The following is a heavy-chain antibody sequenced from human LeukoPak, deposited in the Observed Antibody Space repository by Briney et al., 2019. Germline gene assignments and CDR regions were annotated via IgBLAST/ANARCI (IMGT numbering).Heavy chain of an antibody. J-gene: IGHJ5*02. Sequence: PSETLSLTCTVSGGSISSSSYYWGWIRQPPGKGLEWIGSIYYSGSTYYNPSLKSRVTISVDTSKNQFSLKLSSVTAADTAVYYCANAFLYYDFWSGYYKAWGQGTLVTVSS. CDR3: ANAFLYYDFWSGYYKA. CDR1: GGSISSSSYY. V-gene: IGHV4-39*01. D-gene: IGHD3-3*01. CDR2: IYYSGST.